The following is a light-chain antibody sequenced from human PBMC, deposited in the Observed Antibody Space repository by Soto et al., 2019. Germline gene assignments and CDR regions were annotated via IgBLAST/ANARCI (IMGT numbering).Light chain of an antibody. Sequence: EIVLTPSPGTLSLSPGEGATLSCRASQTVGGNYLAWYQQKPGQAPRLLIYGTSNRATGIPDRFSGSGSGTDFSLSISRLEPEDFAVFYCQQYSTSPPTFGGGTKVEIK. CDR2: GTS. J-gene: IGKJ4*01. V-gene: IGKV3-20*01. CDR3: QQYSTSPPT. CDR1: QTVGGNY.